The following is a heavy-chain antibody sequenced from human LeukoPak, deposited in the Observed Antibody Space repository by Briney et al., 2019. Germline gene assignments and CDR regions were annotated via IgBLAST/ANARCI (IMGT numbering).Heavy chain of an antibody. CDR2: ISGSGGST. CDR1: GFTFSSYA. CDR3: AKGARITMIVVVNYDY. D-gene: IGHD3-22*01. J-gene: IGHJ4*02. V-gene: IGHV3-23*01. Sequence: GGSLRLSCAASGFTFSSYAMSWVRQAPGKGLEWVSAISGSGGSTYYADSVKGRFTTSRDNSRNTLYLQMNSLRAEDTAVYYCAKGARITMIVVVNYDYWGQGTLVTVSS.